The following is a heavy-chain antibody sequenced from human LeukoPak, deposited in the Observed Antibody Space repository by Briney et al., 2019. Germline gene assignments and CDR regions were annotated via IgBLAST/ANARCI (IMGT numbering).Heavy chain of an antibody. CDR1: GYTFTSYG. V-gene: IGHV1-18*01. J-gene: IGHJ3*02. CDR3: ARVGEQWLVPGAFDI. Sequence: GASVKVSCKASGYTFTSYGISWVRQAPGQRLEWMGWISAYNGNTNYAQKLQGRVTMTTDTSTSTAYMELRSLRSDDTAVYYCARVGEQWLVPGAFDIWGQGTMVTVSS. D-gene: IGHD6-19*01. CDR2: ISAYNGNT.